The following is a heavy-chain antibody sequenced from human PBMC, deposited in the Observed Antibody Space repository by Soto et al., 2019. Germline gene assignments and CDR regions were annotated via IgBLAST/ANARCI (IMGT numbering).Heavy chain of an antibody. V-gene: IGHV4-59*08. CDR2: IYNSGST. D-gene: IGHD5-18*01. CDR3: ARSYVDTAMVLVADDAFDI. CDR1: VGSISSYY. Sequence: SETLSLTGTVSVGSISSYYWSWIRQPPGKGLEWIGYIYNSGSTNYNPSLKIRVTISVDTSKNQFSLKLSSVTAADTAVYYCARSYVDTAMVLVADDAFDIWGQGTMVTVSS. J-gene: IGHJ3*02.